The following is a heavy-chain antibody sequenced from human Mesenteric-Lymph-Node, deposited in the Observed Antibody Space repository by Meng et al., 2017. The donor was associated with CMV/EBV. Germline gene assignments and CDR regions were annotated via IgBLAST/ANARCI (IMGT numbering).Heavy chain of an antibody. Sequence: GESLKISCAASGFTFSSYWMHWVRQAPGKGLVWVSRINSDGSSTSYADSVKGRFTISRNYAKNSVYLQMHSLRAEDTAVYYCARSQYCSDDSCSGIDYWGQGTLVTVSS. CDR2: INSDGSST. J-gene: IGHJ4*02. CDR3: ARSQYCSDDSCSGIDY. V-gene: IGHV3-74*01. D-gene: IGHD2-15*01. CDR1: GFTFSSYW.